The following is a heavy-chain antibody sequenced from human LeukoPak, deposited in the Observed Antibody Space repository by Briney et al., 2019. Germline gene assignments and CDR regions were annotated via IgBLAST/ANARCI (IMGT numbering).Heavy chain of an antibody. J-gene: IGHJ6*02. CDR3: ARDRITMVRGVPQPYYYGMDV. CDR2: IYYSGST. Sequence: SETLSLTCTVSGGSISSYYWSWIRQPPGKGLEWIGYIYYSGSTNYNPSLKSRVTISVDTSKNQFSLKLSSVTAADTAVYYCARDRITMVRGVPQPYYYGMDVWGQGTTVTVSS. CDR1: GGSISSYY. D-gene: IGHD3-10*01. V-gene: IGHV4-59*01.